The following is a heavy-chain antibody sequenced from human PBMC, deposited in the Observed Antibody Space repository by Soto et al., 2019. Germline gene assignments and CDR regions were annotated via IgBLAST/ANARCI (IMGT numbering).Heavy chain of an antibody. J-gene: IGHJ3*02. V-gene: IGHV1-24*01. Sequence: ASLKVSCKVSGYTLTELSMHWARQAPGKGLEWMGGFDPEDGETIYAQKFQGRVTMTEDTSTDTAYMELSSLRSEDTAVYYCAKSGMELLDAFDIWGQGTMATVSS. CDR2: FDPEDGET. CDR3: AKSGMELLDAFDI. CDR1: GYTLTELS. D-gene: IGHD1-7*01.